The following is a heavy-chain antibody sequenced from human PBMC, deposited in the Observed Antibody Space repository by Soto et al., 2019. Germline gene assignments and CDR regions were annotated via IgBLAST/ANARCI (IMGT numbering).Heavy chain of an antibody. D-gene: IGHD2-15*01. Sequence: KESGPTLVKPTQTLTLTCTFSGFSLDTSAVGVGWIRQPPGKALEWLALIYWNDDKRYSPSLATRLTITKDTSKNQVVLTMTNMDPVDTATYYCAHKTPGSIGGWYYFGSWGQGTLVTVSS. CDR1: GFSLDTSAVG. CDR3: AHKTPGSIGGWYYFGS. CDR2: IYWNDDK. V-gene: IGHV2-5*01. J-gene: IGHJ4*02.